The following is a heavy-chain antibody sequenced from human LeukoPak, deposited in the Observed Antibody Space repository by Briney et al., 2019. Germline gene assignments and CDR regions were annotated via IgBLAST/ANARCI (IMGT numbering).Heavy chain of an antibody. V-gene: IGHV4-30-2*01. CDR3: ARGSSGGSNDFDY. CDR1: GRSISSGGYS. CDR2: IYHSGST. Sequence: TLSLTYAVSGRSISSGGYSWSWLRQPPGKGLEWFGYIYHSGSTHYNPSLKTRVTISVDRSKNQFSLKLSSVTAADTAGYYCARGSSGGSNDFDYWGQGTLVTVSS. D-gene: IGHD2-8*01. J-gene: IGHJ4*02.